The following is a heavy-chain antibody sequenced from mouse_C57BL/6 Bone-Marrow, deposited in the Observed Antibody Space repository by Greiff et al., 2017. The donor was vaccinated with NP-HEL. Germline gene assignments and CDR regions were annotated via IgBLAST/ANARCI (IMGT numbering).Heavy chain of an antibody. Sequence: QVQLQQSGAELVRPGASVTLSCKASGYTFTDYEMHWVKQTPVHGLEWIGAIDPETGGTASNQKFKGKAILTADKSSSTAYMELRSLTSEDSAVYYCTRWGYGSSWEGYFDVWGTGTTVTVSS. CDR1: GYTFTDYE. J-gene: IGHJ1*03. CDR3: TRWGYGSSWEGYFDV. V-gene: IGHV1-15*01. D-gene: IGHD1-1*01. CDR2: IDPETGGT.